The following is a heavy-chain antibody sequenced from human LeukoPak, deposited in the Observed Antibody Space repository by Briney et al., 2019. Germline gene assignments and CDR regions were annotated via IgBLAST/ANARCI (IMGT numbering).Heavy chain of an antibody. Sequence: KPSETLSLTCTVSGGSFRSNYWSWIRQPPGKGLEWIGYLHHSGSTNYNPSLKSRDNLTVDTSKNQFSLKLSSVTAADTVVYYDARWGVDTPMGSIVYWGQGTLVTVSS. CDR3: ARWGVDTPMGSIVY. CDR1: GGSFRSNY. V-gene: IGHV4-59*08. CDR2: LHHSGST. J-gene: IGHJ4*02. D-gene: IGHD5-18*01.